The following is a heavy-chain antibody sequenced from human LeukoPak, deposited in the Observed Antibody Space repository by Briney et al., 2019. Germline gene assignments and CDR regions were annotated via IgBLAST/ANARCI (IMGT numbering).Heavy chain of an antibody. CDR3: ARGQYYDSSGYYH. J-gene: IGHJ5*02. D-gene: IGHD3-22*01. CDR2: ISSGSTI. Sequence: GGSLRLSCAASGFTFSSYAMSWVRQAPGKGLEWVSYISSGSTIYYADSVKGRFTISRDNAKNSLYLQMNSLRAEDTAVYYCARGQYYDSSGYYHWGQGTLVTVSS. V-gene: IGHV3-48*01. CDR1: GFTFSSYA.